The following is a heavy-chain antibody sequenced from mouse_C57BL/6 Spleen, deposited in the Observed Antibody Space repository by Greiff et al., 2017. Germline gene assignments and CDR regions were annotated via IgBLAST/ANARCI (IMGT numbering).Heavy chain of an antibody. CDR1: GYTFTSYG. D-gene: IGHD2-2*01. V-gene: IGHV1-81*01. J-gene: IGHJ2*01. Sequence: QVQLKESGAELARPGASVKLSCKASGYTFTSYGISWVKQRTGQGLEWIGEIYPRSGNTYYNEKFKGKATLTADKSSSTAYMELRSLTSEDSAVYFCAGGGGYDVGEFYFGCWGQGTTLTVAS. CDR2: IYPRSGNT. CDR3: AGGGGYDVGEFYFGC.